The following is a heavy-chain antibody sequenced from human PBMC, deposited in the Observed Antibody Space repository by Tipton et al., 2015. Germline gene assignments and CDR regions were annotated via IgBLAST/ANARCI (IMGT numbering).Heavy chain of an antibody. V-gene: IGHV4-38-2*01. CDR2: ISHSGNT. Sequence: LRLSCAVSAYSISSDYYWGWIRQPPGKGLEWIRSISHSGNTYYNPSLKSRVTMSRDTSKNQFSLKLTSVTAADTAVYYCACQDYDSLTRDYQTVDYWGQGTLVTVSS. J-gene: IGHJ4*02. CDR3: ACQDYDSLTRDYQTVDY. D-gene: IGHD3-9*01. CDR1: AYSISSDYY.